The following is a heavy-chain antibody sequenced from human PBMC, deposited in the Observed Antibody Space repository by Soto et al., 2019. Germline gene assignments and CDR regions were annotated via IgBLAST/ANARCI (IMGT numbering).Heavy chain of an antibody. CDR1: GGSLSSSAYY. V-gene: IGHV4-39*01. Sequence: SETLSLTCTVSGGSLSSSAYYWGWIRQPPGKGLEWIGNIYYSGSTYYSPSLKSRVTISVDTSKNQFSLNLNSVTAADTAVYYCERHIRTIFYGSGSFYFDSWGQGMLVTVSS. CDR3: ERHIRTIFYGSGSFYFDS. CDR2: IYYSGST. J-gene: IGHJ4*02. D-gene: IGHD3-10*01.